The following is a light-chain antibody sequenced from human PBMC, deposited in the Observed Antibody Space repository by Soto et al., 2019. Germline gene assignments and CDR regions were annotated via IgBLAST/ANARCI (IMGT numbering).Light chain of an antibody. CDR2: EGS. CDR1: SSDVGSYDL. Sequence: QSALTQPASVSGSPGQSITISCTGTSSDVGSYDLVSRYQQHPGKAPKLLIYEGSQRPSGVSNRFSASKSGNTASLAISGLQAEDEADYYCCSYAGASTWVFGGGTKVTVL. J-gene: IGLJ3*02. CDR3: CSYAGASTWV. V-gene: IGLV2-23*01.